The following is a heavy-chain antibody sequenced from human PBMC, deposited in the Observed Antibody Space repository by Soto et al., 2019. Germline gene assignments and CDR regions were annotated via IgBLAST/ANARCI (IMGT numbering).Heavy chain of an antibody. Sequence: GGSLRLSCAASGFTFSTYAMTWVRQAPGKGLEWVSLITDSGGRTYYADSVEGRFTISRDNSKNTVYLQMNGLRVEDMAIYYCATQAKGSLMGPLDYWGQGTMVTVSS. CDR2: ITDSGGRT. CDR3: ATQAKGSLMGPLDY. V-gene: IGHV3-23*01. CDR1: GFTFSTYA. D-gene: IGHD2-8*01. J-gene: IGHJ4*02.